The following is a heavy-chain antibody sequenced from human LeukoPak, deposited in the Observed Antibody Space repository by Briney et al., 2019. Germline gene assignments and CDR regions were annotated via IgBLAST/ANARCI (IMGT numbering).Heavy chain of an antibody. D-gene: IGHD5-18*01. CDR2: ISGFNGNT. CDR3: ARDSLYVDTANDY. J-gene: IGHJ4*02. V-gene: IGHV1-18*01. CDR1: GYTFGNYG. Sequence: GASVKVSCKAAGYTFGNYGIKWVRQAPGQGLEWVGWISGFNGNTNYAQNFHDRVTMTTDTSTSTAYMELRSLRSDDTAVYYCARDSLYVDTANDYWGQGTLVTVSS.